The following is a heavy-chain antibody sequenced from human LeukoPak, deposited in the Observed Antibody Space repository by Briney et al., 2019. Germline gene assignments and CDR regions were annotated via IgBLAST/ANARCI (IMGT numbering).Heavy chain of an antibody. Sequence: PGGSLRLSCAASGFTVSSNYMNWVRKAPGKGLEWVSYISSSSSTIYYADSVKGRFTISRDNAKNSLYLQMNSLRAEDTAVYYCARDPGIAVAHYPYYYYYGMDVWGQGTTVTVSS. CDR1: GFTVSSNY. V-gene: IGHV3-48*01. CDR3: ARDPGIAVAHYPYYYYYGMDV. D-gene: IGHD6-19*01. J-gene: IGHJ6*02. CDR2: ISSSSSTI.